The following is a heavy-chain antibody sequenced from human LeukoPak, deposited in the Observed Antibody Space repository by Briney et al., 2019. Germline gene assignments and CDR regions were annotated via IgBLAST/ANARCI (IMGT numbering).Heavy chain of an antibody. V-gene: IGHV4-34*01. J-gene: IGHJ6*03. D-gene: IGHD3-22*01. CDR1: GGSFSGYY. Sequence: SETLSLTCAVYGGSFSGYYWTWIRQAPGKGLEWIGEINPSGRISYNPSLKSRLAISVDASKNQFSLNLRSLTAADTAVYYCARGRQEVSMIVVVMTGVSYYLDVWGKGTTVTVS. CDR2: INPSGRI. CDR3: ARGRQEVSMIVVVMTGVSYYLDV.